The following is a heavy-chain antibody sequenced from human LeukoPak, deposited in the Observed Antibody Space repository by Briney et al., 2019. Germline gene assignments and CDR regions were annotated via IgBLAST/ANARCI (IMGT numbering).Heavy chain of an antibody. CDR3: AKEGPYHDSSGYYLDY. CDR1: GFTFDDYA. V-gene: IGHV3-9*01. Sequence: PGGSLRLSCAASGFTFDDYAMHWVRQAPGKGLEWVSGISWNSGSIGYADSVKGRFTISRDNAKNSLYLQMNSLRAEDTALYYCAKEGPYHDSSGYYLDYWGQGTLVTVSS. D-gene: IGHD3-22*01. J-gene: IGHJ4*02. CDR2: ISWNSGSI.